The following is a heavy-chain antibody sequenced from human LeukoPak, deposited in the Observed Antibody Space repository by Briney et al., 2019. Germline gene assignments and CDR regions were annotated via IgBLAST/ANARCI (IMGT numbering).Heavy chain of an antibody. J-gene: IGHJ4*01. Sequence: SETLSLTCTVSGGSISSSNYYWSWIRQPPGKGLEWIGEITHSGTTNYNPSLKSRINMSVDTSKNQFSLNVRNVTAADTAVYYCARYYCSGGACYSLADYWGQGNQVTVSS. D-gene: IGHD2-15*01. CDR3: ARYYCSGGACYSLADY. CDR1: GGSISSSNYY. V-gene: IGHV4-39*07. CDR2: ITHSGTT.